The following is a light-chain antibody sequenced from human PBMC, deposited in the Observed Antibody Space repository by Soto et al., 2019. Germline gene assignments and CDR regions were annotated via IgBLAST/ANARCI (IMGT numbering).Light chain of an antibody. CDR2: AAS. CDR1: QTISNNY. CDR3: QQYGSSPRA. J-gene: IGKJ1*01. V-gene: IGKV3-20*01. Sequence: ESVLTQSPGTLSLSPGERATLSCRASQTISNNYLAWFQHQPGQAPRLLIYAASNRATGIPDRLSGGVSGTDFALTFDRLEYEDFAVYYCQQYGSSPRAFGQGNKVEVK.